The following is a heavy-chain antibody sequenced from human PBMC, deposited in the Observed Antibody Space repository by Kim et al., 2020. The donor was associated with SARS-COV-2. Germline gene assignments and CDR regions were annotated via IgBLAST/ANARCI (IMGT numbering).Heavy chain of an antibody. V-gene: IGHV3-7*01. CDR2: IKEDGSEK. J-gene: IGHJ3*02. CDR1: GFTFSTYW. D-gene: IGHD1-26*01. Sequence: GSLRLSCTASGFTFSTYWMSWVRQAPGKGLEWVANIKEDGSEKYHVDSVKGRFTISRDNAKNSVYLQMNSLRVEDTAVYYCVRDGSGSNGRAFDIWGQGTMVTVSS. CDR3: VRDGSGSNGRAFDI.